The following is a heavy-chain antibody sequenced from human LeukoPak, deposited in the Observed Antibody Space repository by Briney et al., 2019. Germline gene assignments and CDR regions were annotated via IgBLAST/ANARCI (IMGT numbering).Heavy chain of an antibody. D-gene: IGHD3-16*01. Sequence: PGGSLRLSCAASGFTFSSNWMSWVRQAPGKGREWVANIKQDGSEKYYVDSVKGRFTISRDNAKNSLYLQMNSLRAEDTAAYYCARHRLGLWGSDGREYYFDYWGQGTLVTVSS. V-gene: IGHV3-7*01. CDR2: IKQDGSEK. CDR3: ARHRLGLWGSDGREYYFDY. CDR1: GFTFSSNW. J-gene: IGHJ4*02.